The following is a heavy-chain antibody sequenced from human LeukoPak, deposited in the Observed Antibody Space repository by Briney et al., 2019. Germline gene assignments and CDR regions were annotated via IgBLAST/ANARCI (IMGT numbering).Heavy chain of an antibody. Sequence: PGGSLRLSCAASGFTFSSYWMHWVRHAPGKGLVWVSRINSDGSSTSYADSVKGRFTISRDNAKNTLYLQMNSLRAEDTAVYYCARDPRYYYAGGYWGQGTLVTVSS. CDR3: ARDPRYYYAGGY. CDR1: GFTFSSYW. CDR2: INSDGSST. J-gene: IGHJ4*02. V-gene: IGHV3-74*01. D-gene: IGHD3-10*01.